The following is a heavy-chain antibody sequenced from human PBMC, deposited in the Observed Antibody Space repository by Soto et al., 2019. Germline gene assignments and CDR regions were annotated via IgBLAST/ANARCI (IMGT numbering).Heavy chain of an antibody. CDR2: ISSSGSSI. D-gene: IGHD3-3*01. CDR1: RFSFSDYY. J-gene: IGHJ4*02. Sequence: GGSLRLSCAASRFSFSDYYLSCIRKAPGKGLEWVSYISSSGSSIYYADSVKGRFTISRDNAKNSLYLQMNSLRAEDTAVYYCASSDITIFGVVMIHVYWGQGTMVTVSS. V-gene: IGHV3-11*01. CDR3: ASSDITIFGVVMIHVY.